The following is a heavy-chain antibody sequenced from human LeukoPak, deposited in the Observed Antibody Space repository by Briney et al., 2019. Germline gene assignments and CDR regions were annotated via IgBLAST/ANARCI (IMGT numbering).Heavy chain of an antibody. J-gene: IGHJ3*01. V-gene: IGHV1-69*05. D-gene: IGHD2-2*02. CDR2: IIPLFGPS. Sequence: SVKVSCKASGGTFYTYSVSWVRQAPGQGPEWMGRIIPLFGPSDYAQKFQGRVTITTDESTTTAYMEPSGLRPEDTAVYYCARIGYCSGTTCYTTAYDVWGQGTLVIVSS. CDR1: GGTFYTYS. CDR3: ARIGYCSGTTCYTTAYDV.